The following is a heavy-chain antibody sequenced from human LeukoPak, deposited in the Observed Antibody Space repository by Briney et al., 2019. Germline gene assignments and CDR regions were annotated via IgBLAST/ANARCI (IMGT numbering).Heavy chain of an antibody. CDR1: GFTFSSYS. Sequence: PGGSLRLSCAASGFTFSSYSMNWVRQAPGKGLEWVSSISSSSSYIYYADPVKGRFTISRDNAKNSLYLQMNSLRAEDTAVYYCARDSVVRVERADYWGQGTLVTVSS. J-gene: IGHJ4*02. V-gene: IGHV3-21*01. CDR3: ARDSVVRVERADY. CDR2: ISSSSSYI. D-gene: IGHD3-3*01.